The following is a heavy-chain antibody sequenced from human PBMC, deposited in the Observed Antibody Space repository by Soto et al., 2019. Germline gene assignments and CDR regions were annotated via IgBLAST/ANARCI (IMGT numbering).Heavy chain of an antibody. V-gene: IGHV4-30-4*01. CDR2: IYDSGST. CDR1: GGSISSGDYY. J-gene: IGHJ4*02. D-gene: IGHD1-1*01. Sequence: QVQLQESGPGLVKPSQTLSLTCTIAGGSISSGDYYWSWIRQPPGKGLEWIGHIYDSGSTYNNPSLHSRVTISIDPSENQFSLNLRSVTAADTAVYYCARGLSGDKVDSWGQGTLVTVSS. CDR3: ARGLSGDKVDS.